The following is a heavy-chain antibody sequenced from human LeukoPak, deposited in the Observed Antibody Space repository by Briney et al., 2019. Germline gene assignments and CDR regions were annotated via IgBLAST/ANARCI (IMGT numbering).Heavy chain of an antibody. J-gene: IGHJ4*02. Sequence: PERSLRLSCTASGFIFNNYAMHWVRRAPGKGLEWVALISYNETNKYYPDSVKGRFTISRDSSKNTVYLQMGSLRADDTAVYYCARVGGSGWYGYIDYWGQGTLVRVSS. CDR1: GFIFNNYA. V-gene: IGHV3-30*04. CDR3: ARVGGSGWYGYIDY. CDR2: ISYNETNK. D-gene: IGHD6-19*01.